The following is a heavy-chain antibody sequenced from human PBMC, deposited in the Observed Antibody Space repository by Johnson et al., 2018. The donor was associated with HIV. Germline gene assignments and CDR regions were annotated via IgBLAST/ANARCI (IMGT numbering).Heavy chain of an antibody. J-gene: IGHJ3*02. CDR3: AARIAVADDDAFDI. V-gene: IGHV3-66*03. Sequence: VQLVESGGGLIQPGGSLRLSCVASGFTVSSNYMSWVRQAPGKGLEWVSVIYTGGSTYYADSVKGRFTISRDNSKNTVYLQMNSLRAEDTAVYYCAARIAVADDDAFDIWGQGTMVTVSS. CDR2: IYTGGST. CDR1: GFTVSSNY. D-gene: IGHD6-19*01.